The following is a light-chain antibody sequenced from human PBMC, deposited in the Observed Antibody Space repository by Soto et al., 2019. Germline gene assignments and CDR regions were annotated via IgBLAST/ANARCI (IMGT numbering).Light chain of an antibody. V-gene: IGKV1-39*01. Sequence: DIQMTQSPSSLSASVGDRVTITRRASQDISDYLNWYQQRPGQAPKLLIYAASNLQSGVPSRFIGSESGTDFTLTISSLQPEDFATFYCQQTYRIPYTFGQGTRVEI. CDR1: QDISDY. J-gene: IGKJ2*01. CDR3: QQTYRIPYT. CDR2: AAS.